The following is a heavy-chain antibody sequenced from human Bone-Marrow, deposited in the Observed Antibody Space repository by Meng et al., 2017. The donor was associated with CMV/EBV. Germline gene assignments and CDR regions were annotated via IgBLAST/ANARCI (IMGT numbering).Heavy chain of an antibody. CDR1: GFTFSSYA. J-gene: IGHJ4*02. CDR3: ARELYSDIVVVPAAPLDY. V-gene: IGHV3-30-3*01. CDR2: ISYDGSNK. Sequence: SCAASGFTFSSYAMHWVRQAPGKGLEWVAVISYDGSNKYYADSVKGRFTISRDNSKNTLYLQMNSLRAEDTAVYYCARELYSDIVVVPAAPLDYWGQGTLVTVSS. D-gene: IGHD2-2*01.